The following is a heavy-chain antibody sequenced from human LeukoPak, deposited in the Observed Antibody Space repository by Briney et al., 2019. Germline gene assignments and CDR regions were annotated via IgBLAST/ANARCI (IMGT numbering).Heavy chain of an antibody. Sequence: ASVKVSCKASGGTFSSYAISWVRQAPGQGLEWMGGIIPIFGTANYAQKFQGRVTITADKSTSTVYMELSSLRSEDTAVYYCARDRDPYCGGNCYSRALDYWGQGTLVTVSS. V-gene: IGHV1-69*06. CDR3: ARDRDPYCGGNCYSRALDY. CDR2: IIPIFGTA. CDR1: GGTFSSYA. D-gene: IGHD2-21*02. J-gene: IGHJ4*02.